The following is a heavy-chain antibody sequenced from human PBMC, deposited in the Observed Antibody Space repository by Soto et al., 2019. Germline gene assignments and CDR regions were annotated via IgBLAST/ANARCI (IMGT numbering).Heavy chain of an antibody. D-gene: IGHD3-22*01. CDR1: GGSVSSGSYY. Sequence: PSETLSLTCTVSGGSVSSGSYYWSWIRQPPGKGLEWIGYIYYSGSTNYNPSLKSRVTISVDTSKNQFSLKLSSVTAADTAVYYCARGVTYYCDGTTSPHFGCWGRRTRVTVSS. J-gene: IGHJ4*02. CDR2: IYYSGST. V-gene: IGHV4-61*01. CDR3: ARGVTYYCDGTTSPHFGC.